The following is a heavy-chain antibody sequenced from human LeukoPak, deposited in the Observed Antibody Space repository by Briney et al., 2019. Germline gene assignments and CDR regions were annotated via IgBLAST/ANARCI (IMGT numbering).Heavy chain of an antibody. D-gene: IGHD4-23*01. J-gene: IGHJ6*03. CDR3: ARLHYGGNYGYYYYYMDV. CDR2: IYYSGST. CDR1: GDSISSYY. Sequence: SETLSLTCTVSGDSISSYYWSWIRQPPGKGLEWIGYIYYSGSTNYNPSLKSRVTISVDTSKNQFSLKLSSVTAADTAVYYCARLHYGGNYGYYYYYMDVWGKGTTVTISS. V-gene: IGHV4-59*12.